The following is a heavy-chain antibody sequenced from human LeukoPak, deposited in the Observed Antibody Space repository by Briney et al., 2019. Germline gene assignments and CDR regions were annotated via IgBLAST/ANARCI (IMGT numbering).Heavy chain of an antibody. V-gene: IGHV3-48*03. CDR3: ARDGVLRYFDWLYYFDY. Sequence: PGGSLRLSCAASGFTFSSYEMNWVRQAPGKGLEWVSYISSSGSTIYYADSVKGRFTISRDNAKNSLYLQMNSLRAEDTAVYYCARDGVLRYFDWLYYFDYWGQGTLVTVSS. J-gene: IGHJ4*02. D-gene: IGHD3-9*01. CDR2: ISSSGSTI. CDR1: GFTFSSYE.